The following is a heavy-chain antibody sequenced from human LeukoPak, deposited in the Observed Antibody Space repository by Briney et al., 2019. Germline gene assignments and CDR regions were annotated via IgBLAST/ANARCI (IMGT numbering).Heavy chain of an antibody. CDR3: ARGRGPLRVEFGD. J-gene: IGHJ4*02. V-gene: IGHV4-4*09. D-gene: IGHD3-16*01. CDR1: GGSLSSHY. CDR2: IFSGGST. Sequence: SETLSLTCNVSGGSLSSHYCSWIRQAPGKGLEWIGFIFSGGSTNYNPSLKSRVSISMDTSQNQFSLKLTSVTAADTAVYYCARGRGPLRVEFGDWGRGALVTVSS.